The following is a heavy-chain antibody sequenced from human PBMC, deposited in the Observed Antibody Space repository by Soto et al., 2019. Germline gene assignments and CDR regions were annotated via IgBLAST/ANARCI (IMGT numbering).Heavy chain of an antibody. CDR1: GFTFDDYA. Sequence: PGGSLRLSCAASGFTFDDYAMHWVRQAPGKGLEWVSGISWNSGSIGYADSVKGRFTISRDNAKNSLYLQMNSLRAEDTALYYCAKDIGAAAAYYYYYYGMDVWGQGTTVTVYS. V-gene: IGHV3-9*01. J-gene: IGHJ6*02. D-gene: IGHD6-13*01. CDR3: AKDIGAAAAYYYYYYGMDV. CDR2: ISWNSGSI.